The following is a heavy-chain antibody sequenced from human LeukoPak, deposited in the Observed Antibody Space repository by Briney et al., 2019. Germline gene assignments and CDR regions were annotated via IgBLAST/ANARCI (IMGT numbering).Heavy chain of an antibody. CDR1: GFTFTSYW. J-gene: IGHJ4*02. D-gene: IGHD6-6*01. Sequence: GGSLRLSCAASGFTFTSYWMGWVRQAPGKGPEWVANIKQDGSEKYYVDSVKGRFTISRDNAKNSVDLQMNSLRVEDTAVYYCARGLRQLGSDYWGQGTLVTVSS. V-gene: IGHV3-7*01. CDR3: ARGLRQLGSDY. CDR2: IKQDGSEK.